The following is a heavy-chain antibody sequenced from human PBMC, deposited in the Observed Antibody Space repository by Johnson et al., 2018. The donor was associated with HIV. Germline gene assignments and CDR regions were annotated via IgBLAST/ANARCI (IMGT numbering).Heavy chain of an antibody. Sequence: VQLVESGGGVVQPGGSLRLSCAASGFTFSSYGMHWVRQAPGKGLEWVAFIRYDGSNKYYADSVKGRFTISRDNSKNTLYLQMNSLRAEDTALYCCARGSGSYYSNAFDIWGQGTMVTVSS. CDR3: ARGSGSYYSNAFDI. J-gene: IGHJ3*02. CDR1: GFTFSSYG. CDR2: IRYDGSNK. D-gene: IGHD1-26*01. V-gene: IGHV3-30*02.